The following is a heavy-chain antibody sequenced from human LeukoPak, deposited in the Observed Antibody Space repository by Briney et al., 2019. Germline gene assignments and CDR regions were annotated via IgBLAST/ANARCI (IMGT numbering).Heavy chain of an antibody. J-gene: IGHJ4*02. D-gene: IGHD5-24*01. CDR2: INPNSGGT. CDR3: ARAPPQDGYNLRSPAFFDY. CDR1: GYTFTGYY. V-gene: IGHV1-2*02. Sequence: ASVKVSCKASGYTFTGYYMHWVRQAPGQGLEWMGWINPNSGGTNYAQKFQGRVTMTRDTSISTACMELSRLRSDDTAVYYCARAPPQDGYNLRSPAFFDYWGQGTLVTVSS.